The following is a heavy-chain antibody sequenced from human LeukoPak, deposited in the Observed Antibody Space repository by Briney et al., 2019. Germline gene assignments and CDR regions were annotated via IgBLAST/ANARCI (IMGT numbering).Heavy chain of an antibody. V-gene: IGHV3-33*01. J-gene: IGHJ4*02. CDR2: IWYDGSKK. Sequence: GRSLRLSCVVSGFTFSRYGMHWVRQAPGKGLEWVAVIWYDGSKKYYVDSVKGRFTISRDSSKNTLYLQMNSLRAEDTAVYYCARGTGDYDSSGYLDYWGQGTLVTVSS. D-gene: IGHD3-22*01. CDR1: GFTFSRYG. CDR3: ARGTGDYDSSGYLDY.